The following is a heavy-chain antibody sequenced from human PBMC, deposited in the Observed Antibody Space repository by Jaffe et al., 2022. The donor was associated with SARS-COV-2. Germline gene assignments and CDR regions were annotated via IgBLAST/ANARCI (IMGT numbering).Heavy chain of an antibody. D-gene: IGHD3-22*01. V-gene: IGHV3-7*01. CDR3: ARDSHYYESSGYLDY. J-gene: IGHJ4*02. CDR2: IKQDGGDK. CDR1: GFTFSTYW. Sequence: EVQLVESGGGLVQPGGSLRLSCAASGFTFSTYWMSWVRQAPGKGLEWVANIKQDGGDKNYVDSVKGRFAISRDNAKNSLYLQMSSLRAEDTAVYYCARDSHYYESSGYLDYWGQGALVTVSS.